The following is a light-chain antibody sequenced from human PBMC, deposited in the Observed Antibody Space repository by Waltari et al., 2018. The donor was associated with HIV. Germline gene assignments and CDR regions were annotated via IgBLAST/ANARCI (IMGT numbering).Light chain of an antibody. CDR1: SSDVGCYYY. CDR3: CSYASNYILI. V-gene: IGLV2-11*01. CDR2: DVS. Sequence: QSALTQPRSVSGSPGQSVTISCTGTSSDVGCYYYVSWYQQHPGKAPKVIISDVSRRPSGVPDRFSASKSGNTASLTISGLQAADEADYFCCSYASNYILIFGGGTKLTVL. J-gene: IGLJ2*01.